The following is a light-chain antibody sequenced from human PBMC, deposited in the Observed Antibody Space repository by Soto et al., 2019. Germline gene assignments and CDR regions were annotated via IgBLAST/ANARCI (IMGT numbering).Light chain of an antibody. J-gene: IGKJ3*01. Sequence: DIVMTQTPATLSVSPGERATLSCRASLTVSNNLAWYQQKPGQAPRLLIYYASTRATGIPDRFSGSGSVKDFTLTISSVQSEDVAVYYCQQYKNWPPGATFGPGTRVDIK. V-gene: IGKV3-15*01. CDR3: QQYKNWPPGAT. CDR1: LTVSNN. CDR2: YAS.